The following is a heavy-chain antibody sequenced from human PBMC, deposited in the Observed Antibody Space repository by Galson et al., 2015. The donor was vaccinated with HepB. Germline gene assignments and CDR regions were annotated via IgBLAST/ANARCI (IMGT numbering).Heavy chain of an antibody. CDR2: ISYDGSNK. V-gene: IGHV3-30-3*01. CDR3: ARDRPPNLFHAFDI. D-gene: IGHD3-10*02. J-gene: IGHJ3*02. CDR1: GFTFSSYA. Sequence: SLRLSCAASGFTFSSYAMHWVRQAPGKGLEWVAVISYDGSNKYYADSVKGRFTISRDNSKNTLYLQMNSLRAEDTAVYYCARDRPPNLFHAFDIWGQGTMVTVSS.